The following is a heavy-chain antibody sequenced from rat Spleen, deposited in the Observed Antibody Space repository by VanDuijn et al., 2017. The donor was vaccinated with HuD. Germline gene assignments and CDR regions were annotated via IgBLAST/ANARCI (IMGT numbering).Heavy chain of an antibody. J-gene: IGHJ2*01. CDR2: ISYEGDDT. V-gene: IGHV5-22*01. CDR3: TRDRTVAFDY. D-gene: IGHD1-1*01. CDR1: GFTFSDYY. Sequence: EVQLVESGGGLVQPGRSLTLSCAASGFTFSDYYMAWVRQAPKKGLEWVTSISYEGDDTYYGDSVKGRFTISRDNAKSTLYLQMNSLRSEDTATYYCTRDRTVAFDYWGQGVMVTVSS.